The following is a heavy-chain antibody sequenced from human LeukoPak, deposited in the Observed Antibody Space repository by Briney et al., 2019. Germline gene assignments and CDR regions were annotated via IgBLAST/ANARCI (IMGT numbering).Heavy chain of an antibody. J-gene: IGHJ4*02. CDR3: ARDREVTGTTVGLDY. CDR1: GGTFSSYT. D-gene: IGHD1-20*01. V-gene: IGHV1-69*04. CDR2: IIPILGIA. Sequence: GASVKVSCKASGGTFSSYTISWVRQATGQGLEWMGRIIPILGIANYAQKFQGRVTITADKSTSTAYMELSSLRSEDTAVYYCARDREVTGTTVGLDYWGQGTLVTVSS.